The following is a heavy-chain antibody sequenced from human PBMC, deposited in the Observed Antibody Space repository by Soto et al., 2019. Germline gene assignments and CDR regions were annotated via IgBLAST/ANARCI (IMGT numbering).Heavy chain of an antibody. Sequence: GGSLRLSCAASGFTFSSYSMNWVRQAPGKGLEWVSSISSSSSYIYYADSVKGRFTISRDNAKNSLYLQMNSLRAEDTAVYYCARDPVVVAANAKNYYFDYWGQGTLVTVSS. CDR3: ARDPVVVAANAKNYYFDY. CDR2: ISSSSSYI. V-gene: IGHV3-21*01. D-gene: IGHD2-15*01. CDR1: GFTFSSYS. J-gene: IGHJ4*02.